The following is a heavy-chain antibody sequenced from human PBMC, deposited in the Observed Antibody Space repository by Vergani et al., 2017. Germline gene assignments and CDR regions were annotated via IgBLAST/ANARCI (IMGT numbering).Heavy chain of an antibody. V-gene: IGHV4-38-2*01. J-gene: IGHJ6*02. CDR1: GYSIGSGYY. CDR3: ARGIYGDYVSYYGMDV. CDR2: IYHSGST. Sequence: QVQLQESGPGLVKPSETLSLTCAVSGYSIGSGYYWGWIRQPPGKGLEWIGSIYHSGSTYYNPSLKSRVTISVDTSKNQFSLKLSSVTAADTAVYYCARGIYGDYVSYYGMDVWGQGTTVTVSS. D-gene: IGHD4-17*01.